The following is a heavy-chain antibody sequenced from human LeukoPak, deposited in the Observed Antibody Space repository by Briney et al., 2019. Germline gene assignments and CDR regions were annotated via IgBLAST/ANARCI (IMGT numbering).Heavy chain of an antibody. J-gene: IGHJ4*02. CDR2: IIPIFGTA. Sequence: SVKVSCTASGGTFSSYAISWVRQAPGQGLEWMGGIIPIFGTANYAQKFQGRATITADESTSTAYMELSSLRSEDTAVYYCARIYGGNSDSYFDYWGQGALVTVSS. CDR1: GGTFSSYA. D-gene: IGHD4-23*01. CDR3: ARIYGGNSDSYFDY. V-gene: IGHV1-69*13.